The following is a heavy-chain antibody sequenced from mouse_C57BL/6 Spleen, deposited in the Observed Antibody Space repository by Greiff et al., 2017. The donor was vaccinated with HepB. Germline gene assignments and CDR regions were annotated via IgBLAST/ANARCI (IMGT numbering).Heavy chain of an antibody. Sequence: VQLQEPGAELVKPGASVKMSCKASGYTFTSYWITWVKQRPGQGLEWIGDIYPGSGSTNYNEKFKSKATLTVDTSSSTAYMQLSSLTSEDSAVYYSARYYGSSPYWYFDVWGTGTTVTVSS. J-gene: IGHJ1*03. D-gene: IGHD1-1*01. CDR1: GYTFTSYW. CDR3: ARYYGSSPYWYFDV. V-gene: IGHV1-55*01. CDR2: IYPGSGST.